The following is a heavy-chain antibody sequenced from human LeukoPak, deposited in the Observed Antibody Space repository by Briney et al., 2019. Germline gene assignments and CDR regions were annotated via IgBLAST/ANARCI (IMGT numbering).Heavy chain of an antibody. CDR3: ASRYGDYADDY. CDR1: GGSFSGYY. Sequence: MPSETLSLTCAVYGGSFSGYYWSWIRQPPGEGLEWIGEINHSGSTNYNPSLKSRVTISVDTSKNQFSLKLSSVTAADTAVYYCASRYGDYADDYWGQGTLVTVSS. J-gene: IGHJ4*02. CDR2: INHSGST. D-gene: IGHD4-17*01. V-gene: IGHV4-34*01.